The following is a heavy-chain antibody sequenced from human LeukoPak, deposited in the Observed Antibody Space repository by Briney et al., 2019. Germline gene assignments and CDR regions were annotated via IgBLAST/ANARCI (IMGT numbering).Heavy chain of an antibody. V-gene: IGHV3-33*01. CDR1: GFAFSSYG. J-gene: IGHJ6*02. CDR3: ARDAYDFWSGYYYYGMDV. D-gene: IGHD3-3*01. Sequence: GGSLRLSCAASGFAFSSYGMHWVRQAPGKGLEWVAVIWYDGSNKYYADSVKGRFTISRDNSKNTLYLQMNSLRAEDTAVYYCARDAYDFWSGYYYYGMDVWGQGTTVTVSS. CDR2: IWYDGSNK.